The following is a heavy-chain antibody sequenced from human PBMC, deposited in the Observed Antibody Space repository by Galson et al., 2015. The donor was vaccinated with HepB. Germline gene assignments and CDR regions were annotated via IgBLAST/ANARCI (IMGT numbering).Heavy chain of an antibody. CDR2: IIPIFGTA. Sequence: SVKVSCKASGGTFSSYAISWVRQAPGQGLEWMGGIIPIFGTANYAQKFQGRVTITADESTSTAYMELSSLRSEDTAVYYCARADCSGGSCYFYYYGMDVWGQGTTVTVSS. CDR1: GGTFSSYA. CDR3: ARADCSGGSCYFYYYGMDV. J-gene: IGHJ6*02. V-gene: IGHV1-69*13. D-gene: IGHD2-15*01.